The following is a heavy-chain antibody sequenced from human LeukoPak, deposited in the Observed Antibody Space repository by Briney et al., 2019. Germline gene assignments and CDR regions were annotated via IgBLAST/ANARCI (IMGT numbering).Heavy chain of an antibody. CDR1: GFTFSSYA. V-gene: IGHV3-23*01. CDR2: ISGSGGST. J-gene: IGHJ4*02. D-gene: IGHD2-21*02. CDR3: ASSVVVTAIRGIFDY. Sequence: GGSLRLSCAASGFTFSSYAMSWVRQAPGKGLEWVSAISGSGGSTYYADSVKGRFTISRDNSKNTLYLQMNSLRAEDTAVYYCASSVVVTAIRGIFDYWGQGTLVTVSS.